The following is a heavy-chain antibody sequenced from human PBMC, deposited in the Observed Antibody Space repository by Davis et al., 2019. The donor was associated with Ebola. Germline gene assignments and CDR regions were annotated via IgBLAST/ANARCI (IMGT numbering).Heavy chain of an antibody. CDR1: GDGVSGNSGA. Sequence: HSQTLSLTCAISGDGVSGNSGARNWIRQSPSRGLEWLGRTYYNSKWYNDYAASVKSRIIINPDTSKNQFSLQLNSVTPEDTAMYYCARGWLRGGMDVWGEGTTVTVSS. CDR3: ARGWLRGGMDV. CDR2: TYYNSKWYN. J-gene: IGHJ6*04. V-gene: IGHV6-1*01. D-gene: IGHD5-18*01.